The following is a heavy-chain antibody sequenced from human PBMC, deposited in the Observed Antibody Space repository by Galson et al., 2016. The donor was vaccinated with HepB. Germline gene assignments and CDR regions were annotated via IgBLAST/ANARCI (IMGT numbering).Heavy chain of an antibody. J-gene: IGHJ4*02. CDR2: INHDGGAK. CDR3: ARWSKNTGYNY. CDR1: EFAFSTYW. V-gene: IGHV3-7*01. D-gene: IGHD5-12*01. Sequence: SLRLSCAASEFAFSTYWMSWVRQAPGKGLDWVANINHDGGAKYYVDSVKSRFTISRDNAQNSLYLQMNSLRAEDTAVYYCARWSKNTGYNYWGQGTLVTVSS.